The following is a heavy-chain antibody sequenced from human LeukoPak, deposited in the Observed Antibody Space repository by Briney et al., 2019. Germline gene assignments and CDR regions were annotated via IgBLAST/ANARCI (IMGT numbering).Heavy chain of an antibody. J-gene: IGHJ5*02. CDR2: IYTSGST. CDR3: AREFYVWGSYRSGDWFDP. D-gene: IGHD3-16*02. CDR1: GGSISSSSYY. Sequence: SETLSLTCTVSGGSISSSSYYWGWIRQPPGKGLEWIGRIYTSGSTNYNPSLKSRVTMSVDTSKNQFSLKLSSVTAADTAVYYCAREFYVWGSYRSGDWFDPWGQGTLVTVSS. V-gene: IGHV4-39*07.